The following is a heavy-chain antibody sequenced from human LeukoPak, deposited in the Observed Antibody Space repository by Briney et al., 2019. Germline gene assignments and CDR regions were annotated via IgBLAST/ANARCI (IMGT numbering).Heavy chain of an antibody. CDR3: ARDYYGSGSYFPYYYYYYYMDV. CDR1: GYTFTSYY. D-gene: IGHD3-10*01. Sequence: GASVKVSCKASGYTFTSYYMHWVRQAPGQGLEWMGIINPSGGSTSYAQKFQGRVTMTRDMSTSTVYMELSSRRSEDTAVYYCARDYYGSGSYFPYYYYYYYMDVWGKGTTVTVSS. CDR2: INPSGGST. V-gene: IGHV1-46*01. J-gene: IGHJ6*03.